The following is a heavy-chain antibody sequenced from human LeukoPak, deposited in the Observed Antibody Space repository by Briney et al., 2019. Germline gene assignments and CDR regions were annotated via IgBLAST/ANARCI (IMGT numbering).Heavy chain of an antibody. CDR1: GGTFSSYA. V-gene: IGHV1-69*04. CDR2: IIPILGIA. Sequence: SVKVSCKASGGTFSSYAISWVRQAPGQGLEWMGRIIPILGIANYAQKFQGRVTVTRDTSTSTVYMELSGLRSEDTAVYYCAREAIAVPGIPDFDFWGQGTLVTVSS. J-gene: IGHJ4*02. D-gene: IGHD6-19*01. CDR3: AREAIAVPGIPDFDF.